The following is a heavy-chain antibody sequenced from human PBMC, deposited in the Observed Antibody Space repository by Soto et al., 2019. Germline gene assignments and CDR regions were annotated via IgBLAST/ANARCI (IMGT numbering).Heavy chain of an antibody. CDR2: INHSGST. CDR3: ARGKGGSHTSY. Sequence: SSTXSLTGSFYVFSFMVYDLIWIRHPPGKGLEWMGEINHSGSTSYNPSLTSRVTILVDTSKNQFSLKLSSVTAADTAVYYCARGKGGSHTSYWGQGTLVTVYS. D-gene: IGHD5-12*01. J-gene: IGHJ4*02. V-gene: IGHV4-34*01. CDR1: VFSFMVYD.